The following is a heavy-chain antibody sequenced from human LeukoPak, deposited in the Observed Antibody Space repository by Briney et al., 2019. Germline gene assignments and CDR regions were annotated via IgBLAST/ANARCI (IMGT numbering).Heavy chain of an antibody. CDR2: INPNSGGT. CDR3: ARDPTPYYYMDV. J-gene: IGHJ6*03. CDR1: GYTFTGYY. V-gene: IGHV1-2*02. Sequence: GASVKVSCKASGYTFTGYYMHWVRQAPGQGLEWMGWINPNSGGTNYAQKFRGRVTMTRDTSISTAYMELSRLRSDDTAVYYCARDPTPYYYMDVWGKGTTVTVSS.